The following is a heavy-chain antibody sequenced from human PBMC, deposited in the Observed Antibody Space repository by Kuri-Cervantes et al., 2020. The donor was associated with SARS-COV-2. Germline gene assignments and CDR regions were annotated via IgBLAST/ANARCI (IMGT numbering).Heavy chain of an antibody. Sequence: SETLSLTCSLSRGSISSYYWSWIRQPPGKGLEWIGYIYYSGSTNYNPSLKSRVTISVDTSKNQFSLKLSSVTAADTAVYYCARGGDFWSGYYTGFGMDVWGQGTTVTVSS. J-gene: IGHJ6*02. CDR2: IYYSGST. CDR3: ARGGDFWSGYYTGFGMDV. V-gene: IGHV4-59*01. D-gene: IGHD3-3*01. CDR1: RGSISSYY.